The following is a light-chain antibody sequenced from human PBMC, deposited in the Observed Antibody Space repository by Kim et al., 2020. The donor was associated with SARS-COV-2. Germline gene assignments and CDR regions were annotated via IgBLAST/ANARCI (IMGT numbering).Light chain of an antibody. V-gene: IGLV1-44*01. CDR1: SSNIGSNV. Sequence: QSVLTQPPSASGTPGQRVTISCSGGSSNIGSNVVNWFQQLPGTAPKLLIYTSNQRPSGVPDRFSGSKSGTSASLAISGLQSEDEADYYCAAWDVSLNAWVFGGRTQLTVL. CDR2: TSN. CDR3: AAWDVSLNAWV. J-gene: IGLJ3*02.